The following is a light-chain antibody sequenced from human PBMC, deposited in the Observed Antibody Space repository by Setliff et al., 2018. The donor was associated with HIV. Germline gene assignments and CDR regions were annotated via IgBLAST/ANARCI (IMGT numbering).Light chain of an antibody. CDR3: SSYAITNTLP. CDR2: EVR. Sequence: QSALTQPASVSGSPGQSITISCTGTSSDVGGYNSVSWYQQHPGKAPKLILFEVRNRPSGVSDRFSGSKSGNTASLTISGLQAEDEADYYCSSYAITNTLPFGTGTKVTVL. V-gene: IGLV2-14*01. CDR1: SSDVGGYNS. J-gene: IGLJ1*01.